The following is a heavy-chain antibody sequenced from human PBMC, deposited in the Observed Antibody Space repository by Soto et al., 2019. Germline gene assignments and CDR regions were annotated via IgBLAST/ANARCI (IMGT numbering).Heavy chain of an antibody. CDR3: AKGENLLRELGSLDSVLSLDS. CDR1: GFTFSSYG. D-gene: IGHD3-3*01. V-gene: IGHV3-30*18. J-gene: IGHJ4*02. CDR2: ISYDGSNK. Sequence: GGSLRLSCAASGFTFSSYGMHWVRQAPGKGLEWVAVISYDGSNKYYADSVKGRFTISRDNSKNTLYLQMNSLRAEDTAVYYCAKGENLLRELGSLDSVLSLDSWGEGILVTVSS.